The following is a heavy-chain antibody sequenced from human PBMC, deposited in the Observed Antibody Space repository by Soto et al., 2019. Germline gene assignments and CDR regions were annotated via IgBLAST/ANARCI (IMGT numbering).Heavy chain of an antibody. CDR2: IKRKTDGGTT. CDR1: GFTFSNAW. CDR3: TTDGGCRGASCYYFDY. D-gene: IGHD2-15*01. Sequence: EVQLVESGGGLVKPGGSLRLSCAASGFTFSNAWMSWVRQAPGKGLEWVGRIKRKTDGGTTDYAAPANGRFTISRDDSKNTLYLQMNSLKTEDTAEYYCTTDGGCRGASCYYFDYWGQGTLVTVSS. V-gene: IGHV3-15*01. J-gene: IGHJ4*02.